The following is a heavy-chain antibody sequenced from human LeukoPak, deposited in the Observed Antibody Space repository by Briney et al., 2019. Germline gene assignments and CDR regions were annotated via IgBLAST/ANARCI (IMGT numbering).Heavy chain of an antibody. CDR2: IYSGGST. CDR3: ARAKPKNMVRGLIMRRESRYYFDY. Sequence: GGSLRLSCAASGFTVSSNYMSWVRQAPGKGLEWVSIIYSGGSTFYADSVKGRFTISRDNSKSTLYIQMNSLRAEDTAVYYCARAKPKNMVRGLIMRRESRYYFDYWGQGTLVTVSS. CDR1: GFTVSSNY. J-gene: IGHJ4*02. V-gene: IGHV3-53*01. D-gene: IGHD3-10*01.